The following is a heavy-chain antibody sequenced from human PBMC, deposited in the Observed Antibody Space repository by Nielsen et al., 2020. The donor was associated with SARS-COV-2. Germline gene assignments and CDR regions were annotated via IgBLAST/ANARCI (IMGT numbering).Heavy chain of an antibody. CDR1: GFTFSSYW. D-gene: IGHD3-3*01. V-gene: IGHV3-7*03. Sequence: GESLKISCAASGFTFSSYWMSWVRQAPGQGLEVVANIKQDGSEKYYVDSVKGRFTISRDNAKNSLYLQMNSLRAEDTAVYYCARENYDFWSGYYPRYYYYYMDVWGKGTTVTVSS. CDR3: ARENYDFWSGYYPRYYYYYMDV. J-gene: IGHJ6*03. CDR2: IKQDGSEK.